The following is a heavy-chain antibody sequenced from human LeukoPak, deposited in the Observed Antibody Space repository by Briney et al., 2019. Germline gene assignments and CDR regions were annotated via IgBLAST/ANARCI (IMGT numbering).Heavy chain of an antibody. Sequence: PGGSLRLSCAASGFTFSSYAMSWFRQAPGKGLEWVSAISGSGGSTYYADSVKGRVTISRDNSKNTLYLQMNSLRAEDTAVYYCAKESMAYCGGDCYTTPWGQGTLVTVSS. CDR1: GFTFSSYA. D-gene: IGHD2-21*02. CDR2: ISGSGGST. J-gene: IGHJ5*02. V-gene: IGHV3-23*01. CDR3: AKESMAYCGGDCYTTP.